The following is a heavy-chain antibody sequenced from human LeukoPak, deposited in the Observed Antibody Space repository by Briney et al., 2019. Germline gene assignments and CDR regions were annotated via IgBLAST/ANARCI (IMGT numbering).Heavy chain of an antibody. V-gene: IGHV3-30*04. CDR1: GLTFSSYA. J-gene: IGHJ4*02. CDR3: ARDYDFWSGPDY. Sequence: GRSLRLSCAASGLTFSSYAMHWVRQAPGKGLEWVAVISYDGSNKYYADSVKGRFTISRDNSKNTLYLQMNSLRAEDTAVYYCARDYDFWSGPDYWGQGTLVTVSS. CDR2: ISYDGSNK. D-gene: IGHD3-3*01.